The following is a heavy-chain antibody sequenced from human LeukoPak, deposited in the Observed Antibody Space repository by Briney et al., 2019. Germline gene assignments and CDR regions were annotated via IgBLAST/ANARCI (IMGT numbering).Heavy chain of an antibody. D-gene: IGHD4-17*01. J-gene: IGHJ2*01. CDR2: ISSSGGST. CDR3: AKDAEPGDYGDYGWYFDL. CDR1: GFTFSSYA. V-gene: IGHV3-23*01. Sequence: PGGSLRLSCAASGFTFSSYAMSWVRQAPGKGLEWVSGISSSGGSTYYADSVKGRFTISRDNSKNTLYLQMNSLRAEDTAVYYCAKDAEPGDYGDYGWYFDLWGRGTLVTVSS.